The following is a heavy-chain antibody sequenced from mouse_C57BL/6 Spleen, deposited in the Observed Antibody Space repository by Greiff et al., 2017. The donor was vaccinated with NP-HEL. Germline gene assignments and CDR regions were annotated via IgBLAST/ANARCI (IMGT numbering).Heavy chain of an antibody. CDR1: GYTFTSYW. J-gene: IGHJ4*01. D-gene: IGHD2-4*01. Sequence: QVQLQQPGAELVRPGSSVKLSCKASGYTFTSYWMHWVKQRPIQGLEWIGNIDPSDSETHYNQKFKDKATLTVDKSSSTAYMQLSSLTSEDSAVYYCARTLYYDYDDAMDYWGQGTSVTVSS. CDR2: IDPSDSET. CDR3: ARTLYYDYDDAMDY. V-gene: IGHV1-52*01.